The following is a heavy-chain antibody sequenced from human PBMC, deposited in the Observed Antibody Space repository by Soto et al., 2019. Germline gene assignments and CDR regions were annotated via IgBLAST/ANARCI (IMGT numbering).Heavy chain of an antibody. Sequence: QVQLVESGGGVVQPGRSLRLSCAASGFTFSSYGMHWVRQAPGKGLEWVALISYDGSNKYYADSVKGRFTISRDNSKNTMDLQMNSLRGEDTAVYYCAKGGLTAVGIHDNWGHATLVTVSS. J-gene: IGHJ4*01. CDR3: AKGGLTAVGIHDN. V-gene: IGHV3-30*18. CDR1: GFTFSSYG. D-gene: IGHD6-19*01. CDR2: ISYDGSNK.